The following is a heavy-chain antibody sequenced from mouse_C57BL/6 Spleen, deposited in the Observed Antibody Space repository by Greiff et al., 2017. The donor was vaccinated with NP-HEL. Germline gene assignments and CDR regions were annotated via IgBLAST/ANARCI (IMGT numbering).Heavy chain of an antibody. Sequence: QVQLQQSGAELVKPGASVKMSCKASGYTFTTYPIEWMKQNHGKSLEWIGNFHPYNDDTKYNEKFKGKATLTVDTSSSTVYLELSRLTSDDSAVYYCARKGWCKGVAWFAYWGQGTLVTVSA. CDR3: ARKGWCKGVAWFAY. CDR1: GYTFTTYP. V-gene: IGHV1-47*01. CDR2: FHPYNDDT. D-gene: IGHD1-1*02. J-gene: IGHJ3*01.